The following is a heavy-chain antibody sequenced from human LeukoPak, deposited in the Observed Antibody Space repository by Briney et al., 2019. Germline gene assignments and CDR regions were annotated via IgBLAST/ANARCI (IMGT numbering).Heavy chain of an antibody. V-gene: IGHV3-9*03. CDR2: ISWNSGSI. J-gene: IGHJ4*02. CDR1: GFTFDDYA. CDR3: AKVAGYSYGHIDY. D-gene: IGHD5-18*01. Sequence: GGSLRLSCAASGFTFDDYAMHWVRQAPGKGLEWVSGISWNSGSIGYADSVKGRFTISRDNAKNSLYLQMNSLRAEDMALYYCAKVAGYSYGHIDYWGQGTLVTVPS.